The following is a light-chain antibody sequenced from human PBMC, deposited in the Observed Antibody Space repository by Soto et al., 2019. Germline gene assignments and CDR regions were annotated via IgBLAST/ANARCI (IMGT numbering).Light chain of an antibody. CDR2: DVN. Sequence: TKPASVTGSPGEAITISKTETSSDVGAYNYVSWYQQHPGKAPRLMIYDVNNRPSGVSNRFSGSKSGNTASLTISGLQAEDEADYYCSSYTSSSTYVFGTGTKVTVL. V-gene: IGLV2-14*03. J-gene: IGLJ1*01. CDR3: SSYTSSSTYV. CDR1: SSDVGAYNY.